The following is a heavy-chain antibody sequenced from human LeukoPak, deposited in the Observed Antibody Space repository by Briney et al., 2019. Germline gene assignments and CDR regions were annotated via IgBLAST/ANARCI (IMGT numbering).Heavy chain of an antibody. V-gene: IGHV1-18*01. J-gene: IGHJ4*02. CDR1: GYTFTSYG. Sequence: ASVKVSCKASGYTFTSYGISWVRQAPGQGLEWMGWISAYNGNTNYAQKLQGRVTMTTDTSTSTAYMELSSLRSEDTAVYYCARDMGSSWYGVWDYWGQGTLVTVSS. D-gene: IGHD6-13*01. CDR3: ARDMGSSWYGVWDY. CDR2: ISAYNGNT.